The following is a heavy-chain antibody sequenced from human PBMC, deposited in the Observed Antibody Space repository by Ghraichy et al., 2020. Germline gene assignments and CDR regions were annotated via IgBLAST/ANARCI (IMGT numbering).Heavy chain of an antibody. CDR3: AREMATITYHFDY. V-gene: IGHV4-31*03. CDR2: IYYSGST. CDR1: GGSISSGGYY. J-gene: IGHJ4*02. Sequence: SETLSLTCTVSGGSISSGGYYWSWIRQHPGKGLEWIGYIYYSGSTYYNPSLKSRVTISIDTSKNQFSLKLSSVTAADTAVYYCAREMATITYHFDYWGQGTLVTVSS. D-gene: IGHD5-24*01.